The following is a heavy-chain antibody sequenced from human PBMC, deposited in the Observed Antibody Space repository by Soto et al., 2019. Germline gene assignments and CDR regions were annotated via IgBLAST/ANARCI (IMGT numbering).Heavy chain of an antibody. Sequence: QVQLQESGPGLVKPSQTLSLTCTVSGGSISSGDYYWSWIRQPPGKGLEWIGYIYYSGSTYYNPYLKSRVTISVDTSKNQFSLKLSSVNAADTAVYYCARAYNWTPRDYYYYGMDVWGQGTTVTVSS. CDR3: ARAYNWTPRDYYYYGMDV. CDR2: IYYSGST. J-gene: IGHJ6*02. D-gene: IGHD1-20*01. V-gene: IGHV4-30-4*01. CDR1: GGSISSGDYY.